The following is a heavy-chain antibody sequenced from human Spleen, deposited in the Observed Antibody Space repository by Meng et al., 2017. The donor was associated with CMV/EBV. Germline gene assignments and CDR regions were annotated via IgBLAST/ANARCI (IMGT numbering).Heavy chain of an antibody. Sequence: SYGDSVSSNTATWNWLRLSPSRGLEWLGRTYYNTKWDNDYAESVRGRITINADTSKNHFSLQLNSVTPEDTALYYCAREVGLNWFDPWGQGTLVTVSS. J-gene: IGHJ5*02. V-gene: IGHV6-1*01. D-gene: IGHD1-26*01. CDR1: GDSVSSNTAT. CDR3: AREVGLNWFDP. CDR2: TYYNTKWDN.